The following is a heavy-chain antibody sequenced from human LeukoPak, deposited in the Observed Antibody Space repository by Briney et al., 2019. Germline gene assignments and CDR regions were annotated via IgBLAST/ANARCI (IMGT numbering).Heavy chain of an antibody. CDR1: GFTFSSYS. CDR2: ISSSSSYI. D-gene: IGHD6-19*01. V-gene: IGHV3-21*01. CDR3: ARDRLNRSGWSP. Sequence: GGSLRLSCAASGFTFSSYSMNCVRQAPGKGLEWVSSISSSSSYIYYADSVKGRFTISRDNAKNSLYLQMNSLRAEDTAVYYCARDRLNRSGWSPWGQGTLITVSS. J-gene: IGHJ5*02.